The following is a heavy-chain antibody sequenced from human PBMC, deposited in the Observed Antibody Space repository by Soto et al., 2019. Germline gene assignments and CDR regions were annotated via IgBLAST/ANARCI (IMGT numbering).Heavy chain of an antibody. V-gene: IGHV3-21*01. J-gene: IGHJ6*02. CDR3: ARDCSGGSCYPGMDV. CDR2: ISSSGYI. Sequence: GGSLRLSCAASGFNFNSYTINWVRQAPGKRLEWPSSISSSGYIFSTDSVRGRFTISRDNAKNSVYLQINSLRAEDTAVYFCARDCSGGSCYPGMDVWGQGTTVTVSS. D-gene: IGHD2-15*01. CDR1: GFNFNSYT.